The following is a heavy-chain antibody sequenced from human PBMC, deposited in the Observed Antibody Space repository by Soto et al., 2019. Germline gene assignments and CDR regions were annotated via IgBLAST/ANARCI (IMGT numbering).Heavy chain of an antibody. V-gene: IGHV3-21*01. J-gene: IGHJ6*02. CDR3: ARDCSGGSCYPGMDV. CDR2: ISSSGYI. Sequence: GGSLRLSCAASGFNFNSYTINWVRQAPGKRLEWPSSISSSGYIFSTDSVRGRFTISRDNAKNSVYLQINSLRAEDTAVYFCARDCSGGSCYPGMDVWGQGTTVTVSS. D-gene: IGHD2-15*01. CDR1: GFNFNSYT.